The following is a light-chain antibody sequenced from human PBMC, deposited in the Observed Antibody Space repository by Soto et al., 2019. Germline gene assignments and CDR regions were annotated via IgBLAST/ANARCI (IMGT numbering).Light chain of an antibody. CDR3: QQRGNWSMYT. CDR1: QSVGSS. Sequence: EIVLTQSPATLSLSPGGRATLSCRASQSVGSSLAWYQQKPGQAPRLLIYDTSNRATGIPARFSGSGSGTDFTLTISYLEPEDFAVYYCQQRGNWSMYTFGQGTKVDIK. CDR2: DTS. J-gene: IGKJ2*01. V-gene: IGKV3-11*01.